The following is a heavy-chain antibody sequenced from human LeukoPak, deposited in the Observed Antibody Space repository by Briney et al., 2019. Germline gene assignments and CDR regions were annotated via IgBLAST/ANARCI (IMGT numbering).Heavy chain of an antibody. D-gene: IGHD2-2*01. J-gene: IGHJ5*02. V-gene: IGHV1-69-2*01. CDR2: VDPEDGET. Sequence: ASVKVSCKVSGYTFTDYYMHWVQQAPGKGLEWMGLVDPEDGETIYAEKFQGRVTITADTSTDTAYMELSSLRSEDTAVYYCARDQYCSSTSCYLEFWFDPWGQGTLVTVSS. CDR3: ARDQYCSSTSCYLEFWFDP. CDR1: GYTFTDYY.